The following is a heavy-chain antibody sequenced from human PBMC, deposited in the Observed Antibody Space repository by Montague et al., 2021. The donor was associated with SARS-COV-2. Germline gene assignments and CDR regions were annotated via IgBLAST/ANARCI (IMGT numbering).Heavy chain of an antibody. Sequence: TLSLTCTVSGGSISTGSYYWSWIRQPAGKGLEWIGRIYTSGSTNYNPSLKSRVTISVDTSKNQFSLKLSSVTAADTAVYYCARGPHYDTLTSYYKDGMDVWGQGTTVTVSS. D-gene: IGHD3-9*01. V-gene: IGHV4-61*02. J-gene: IGHJ6*02. CDR2: IYTSGST. CDR1: GGSISTGSYY. CDR3: ARGPHYDTLTSYYKDGMDV.